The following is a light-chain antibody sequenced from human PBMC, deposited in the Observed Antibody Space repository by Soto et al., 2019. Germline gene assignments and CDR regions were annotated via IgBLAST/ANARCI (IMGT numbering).Light chain of an antibody. Sequence: EIVMTQSPATLSVSPGERATVSCRASQNINNGLAWYQQKPGQAPRHLIYGASTRATGIPATFSGSGSATEFIRTVSSLRSEHYVVYYCQQCHDWPLTFGGGTKVQI. CDR1: QNINNG. V-gene: IGKV3-15*01. J-gene: IGKJ4*01. CDR2: GAS. CDR3: QQCHDWPLT.